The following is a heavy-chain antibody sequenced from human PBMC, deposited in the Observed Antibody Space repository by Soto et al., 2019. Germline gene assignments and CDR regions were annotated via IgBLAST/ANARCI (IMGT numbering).Heavy chain of an antibody. D-gene: IGHD6-13*01. Sequence: QVQLVQSGAEVKKPGSSVKVSCKASGGTFSSYAISWVRQAPGQGLEWMGGIIPIFGTANYAQKFQGRVTITADETKSTAYMEMSSPRSEDTAVYYCAREPGGDSRSWYEGGDYYGMDVWGQGTTVTVS. CDR2: IIPIFGTA. J-gene: IGHJ6*02. CDR1: GGTFSSYA. CDR3: AREPGGDSRSWYEGGDYYGMDV. V-gene: IGHV1-69*12.